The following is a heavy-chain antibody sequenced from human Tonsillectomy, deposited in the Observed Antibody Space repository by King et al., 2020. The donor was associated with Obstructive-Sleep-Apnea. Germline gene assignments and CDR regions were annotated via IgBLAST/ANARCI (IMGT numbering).Heavy chain of an antibody. D-gene: IGHD3-16*01. CDR1: GVSIRSSSYY. Sequence: QLQESGPGLVKPSETLSLTCTVSGVSIRSSSYYWGWIRQPPGKGLEWIGGIDYSGNTYYNPSLKSRVTISVDTSKNQFSLKLSSVTAADTAVYYCARGWGSFDYWGQGTLVTVSS. CDR3: ARGWGSFDY. V-gene: IGHV4-39*07. J-gene: IGHJ4*02. CDR2: IDYSGNT.